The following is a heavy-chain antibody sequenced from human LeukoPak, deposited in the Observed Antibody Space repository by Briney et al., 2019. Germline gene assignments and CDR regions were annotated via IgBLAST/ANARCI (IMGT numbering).Heavy chain of an antibody. CDR3: AKEGIADFDY. CDR1: GFTFDDYT. CDR2: ISWDGGST. J-gene: IGHJ4*02. V-gene: IGHV3-43*01. D-gene: IGHD2-21*01. Sequence: GGSLRLSCAASGFTFDDYTMHWVRQAPGKGLEWVSLISWDGGSTHYADSVKGRFTISRDNSKNSLYLQMNSLRTEDTALYYCAKEGIADFDYWGQGTLVTVSS.